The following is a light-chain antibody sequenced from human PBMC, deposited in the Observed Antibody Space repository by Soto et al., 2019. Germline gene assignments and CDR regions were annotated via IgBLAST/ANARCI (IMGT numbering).Light chain of an antibody. CDR3: QQGWT. V-gene: IGKV3-20*01. Sequence: IVLTQSPGTVSLSPGDRATLSCRASQSIASSFLSWYQQKPGQAPRLLMYGASTRATGIPDRFSGSGSGKDFTLADSRLEPEDFAVYYCQQGWTFGQGTKVAIK. J-gene: IGKJ1*01. CDR1: QSIASSF. CDR2: GAS.